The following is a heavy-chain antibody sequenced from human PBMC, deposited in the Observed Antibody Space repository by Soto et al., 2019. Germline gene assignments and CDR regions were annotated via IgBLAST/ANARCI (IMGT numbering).Heavy chain of an antibody. CDR1: GGSVSSGSYY. Sequence: SETLSLTCTVSGGSVSSGSYYWSWIRQPPGKGLEWIGYIYYSGSTNYNPSLKSRVTISVDRSKNQFSLKLSSVTAADTAVYYCARAVYYYDSSGYYETNWFDPWGQGTLVTV. J-gene: IGHJ5*02. D-gene: IGHD3-22*01. CDR3: ARAVYYYDSSGYYETNWFDP. CDR2: IYYSGST. V-gene: IGHV4-61*01.